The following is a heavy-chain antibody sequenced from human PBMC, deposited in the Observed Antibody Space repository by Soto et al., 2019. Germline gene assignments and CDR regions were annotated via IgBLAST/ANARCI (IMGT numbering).Heavy chain of an antibody. D-gene: IGHD3-22*01. V-gene: IGHV1-18*01. CDR3: ATTPRLSGYTYAFDI. J-gene: IGHJ3*02. Sequence: SVKVSCKASGYTFTSYGISWVRQAPGQGLEWMGWISAYNGNTNYAQKLQGRVTMTTDTSTSTAYMELRSLRSDDTAVYYCATTPRLSGYTYAFDIWGQGTMVTVSS. CDR2: ISAYNGNT. CDR1: GYTFTSYG.